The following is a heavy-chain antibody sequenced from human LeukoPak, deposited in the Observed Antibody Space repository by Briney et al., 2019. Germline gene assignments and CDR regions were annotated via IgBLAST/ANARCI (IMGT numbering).Heavy chain of an antibody. CDR3: ARESIAAADSYYFYYMDV. CDR1: GGSFSGYY. V-gene: IGHV4-34*12. J-gene: IGHJ6*03. CDR2: VIHSGSS. D-gene: IGHD6-13*01. Sequence: SETLSLTXAVYGGSFSGYYWSWIRQPPGKGLEWIGEVIHSGSSNYNPSLKSRVTISVDSSKNQFSLRLSSMTAADTAVYFCARESIAAADSYYFYYMDVWGKGTTVTVSS.